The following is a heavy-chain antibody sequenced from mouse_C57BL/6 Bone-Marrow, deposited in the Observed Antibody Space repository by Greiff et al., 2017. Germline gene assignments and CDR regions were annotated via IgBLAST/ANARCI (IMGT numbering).Heavy chain of an antibody. J-gene: IGHJ1*03. CDR1: GYTFTNYW. CDR2: IYPGGGYT. Sequence: VKLVESGAELVRPGTSVKMSCKASGYTFTNYWIGWAKQRPGHGLEWIGDIYPGGGYTNYNEKFKGKATLTADKSSSTAYMQFSSLTSEDSAIYYCAREYSNSWYFDVWGTGTTVTVSS. CDR3: AREYSNSWYFDV. D-gene: IGHD2-5*01. V-gene: IGHV1-63*01.